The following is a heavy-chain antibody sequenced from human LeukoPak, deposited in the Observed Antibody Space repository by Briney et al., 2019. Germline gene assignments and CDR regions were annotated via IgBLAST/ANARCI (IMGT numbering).Heavy chain of an antibody. D-gene: IGHD1-14*01. CDR3: AKETPNTGWFDP. V-gene: IGHV1-46*01. CDR1: GYSLTTYY. CDR2: INPSGDGT. J-gene: IGHJ5*02. Sequence: GASVKVSCKASGYSLTTYYMHWVRQAPGQGLEWMGVINPSGDGTNYPQRFQGRVTLTRDTSTSTVYMELSSLRSEDTAIYYCAKETPNTGWFDPWGQGTLVTVSS.